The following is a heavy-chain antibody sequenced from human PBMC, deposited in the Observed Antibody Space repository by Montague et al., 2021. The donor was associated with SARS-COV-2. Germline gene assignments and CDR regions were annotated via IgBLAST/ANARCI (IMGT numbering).Heavy chain of an antibody. Sequence: SETLSLTCAISGGSFSNYYWSWIRQPPGKGLEWIGEVNQSGTTIYNPSVKSGVTISEDTSKNQFYLRLNSVTAADTAVYYCARGRRPWVVPGAGPAGRALDTWGQGTKVTVSS. D-gene: IGHD2-2*01. CDR2: VNQSGTT. V-gene: IGHV4-34*01. CDR1: GGSFSNYY. J-gene: IGHJ3*02. CDR3: ARGRRPWVVPGAGPAGRALDT.